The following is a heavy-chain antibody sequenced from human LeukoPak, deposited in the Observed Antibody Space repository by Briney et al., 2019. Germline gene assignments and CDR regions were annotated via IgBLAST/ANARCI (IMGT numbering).Heavy chain of an antibody. V-gene: IGHV1-2*02. D-gene: IGHD2-2*01. CDR3: ALDPYYCSSTSCYANGQDY. Sequence: ASVKVSCKASGYTFTGYYMHWVRQAPGQGLEWMGWINPNSGGTNYAQKFQGRVTMTRDKSISTAYMELSRLRSDDTAVYYCALDPYYCSSTSCYANGQDYWGQGTLVTVSS. CDR2: INPNSGGT. J-gene: IGHJ4*02. CDR1: GYTFTGYY.